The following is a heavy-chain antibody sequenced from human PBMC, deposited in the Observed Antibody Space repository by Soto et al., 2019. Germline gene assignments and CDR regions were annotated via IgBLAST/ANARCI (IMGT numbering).Heavy chain of an antibody. D-gene: IGHD5-18*01. J-gene: IGHJ4*02. V-gene: IGHV1-46*03. CDR3: ARGGYVYGSFDF. Sequence: ASVKVSCKASGYTFTSSYIHWVRQAPGQGLEWMGIINPTDETTIYAQRFQGRVTMTRDTSASAVYMDLSSLRSEDTAVYFCARGGYVYGSFDFWGQGTLVTVSS. CDR1: GYTFTSSY. CDR2: INPTDETT.